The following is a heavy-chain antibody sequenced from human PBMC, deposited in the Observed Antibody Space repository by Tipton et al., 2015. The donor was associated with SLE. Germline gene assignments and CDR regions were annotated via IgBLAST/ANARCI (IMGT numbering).Heavy chain of an antibody. V-gene: IGHV4-59*08. Sequence: LRLSCTVSGGSLSSYYWSWIRQSPEKGLEWIGYLSYSGSTNYNPSLESRVTISVDTSKNQFSLKLSSVTAADTAVYYCATQGYYDSSFDYWRQGTLVTVSS. J-gene: IGHJ4*02. CDR2: LSYSGST. CDR3: ATQGYYDSSFDY. CDR1: GGSLSSYY. D-gene: IGHD3-16*01.